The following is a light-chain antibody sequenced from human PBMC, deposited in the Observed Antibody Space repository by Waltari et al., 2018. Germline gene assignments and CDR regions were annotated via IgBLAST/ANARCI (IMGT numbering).Light chain of an antibody. V-gene: IGLV2-23*01. CDR1: SSDVGSSNL. CDR2: EGS. CDR3: CSYAGSNSWV. J-gene: IGLJ3*02. Sequence: QSALTQTASVSGSPGQSTPISCTGTSSDVGSSNLVSWYQQHPGKVPKFMIYEGSERPSGVSNRFSGTKSGNTATLTISGLQAEDEADYYCCSYAGSNSWVFGGGTKLTVV.